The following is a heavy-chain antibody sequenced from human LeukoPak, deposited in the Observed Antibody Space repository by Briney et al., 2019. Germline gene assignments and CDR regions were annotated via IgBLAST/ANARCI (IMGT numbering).Heavy chain of an antibody. J-gene: IGHJ4*02. D-gene: IGHD3-10*01. CDR3: ARVIGDTIDY. CDR1: GGSFSGYY. CDR2: ISHSGST. Sequence: SETLSLTCAVYGGSFSGYYWSWIRQPPGKGLEWIGEISHSGSTNYNPSLKSRVTISVDTSKNQFSLKLSSVTAADTAVYYCARVIGDTIDYWGQGTLVTVSS. V-gene: IGHV4-34*01.